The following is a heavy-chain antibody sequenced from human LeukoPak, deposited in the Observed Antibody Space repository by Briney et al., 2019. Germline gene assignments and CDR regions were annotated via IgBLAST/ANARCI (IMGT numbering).Heavy chain of an antibody. V-gene: IGHV4-34*01. D-gene: IGHD4-11*01. J-gene: IGHJ4*02. Sequence: PSETLSLTCAVSGGPFSGSFWSWFRQSSGKGLEWIGEIHNSGTTNYNPALNSRVAISEGTSKNQFYLNLSSVTAADTAVYYYASRYYSNLGSFPFDFWGQGTLVTVSS. CDR1: GGPFSGSF. CDR3: ASRYYSNLGSFPFDF. CDR2: IHNSGTT.